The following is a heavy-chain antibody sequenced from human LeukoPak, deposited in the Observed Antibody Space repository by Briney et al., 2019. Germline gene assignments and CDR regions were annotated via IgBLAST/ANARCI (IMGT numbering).Heavy chain of an antibody. CDR3: ARESKGLLLWFGESDYYFDY. D-gene: IGHD3-10*01. CDR1: GGTFSSYA. V-gene: IGHV1-69*05. J-gene: IGHJ4*02. Sequence: GASVKVSCKASGGTFSSYAISWVRLAPGQGLEWMGGIIPIFGTANYAQKFQGRVTITTDESTSTAYMELSSLRSEDTAVYYCARESKGLLLWFGESDYYFDYWGQGTLVTVSS. CDR2: IIPIFGTA.